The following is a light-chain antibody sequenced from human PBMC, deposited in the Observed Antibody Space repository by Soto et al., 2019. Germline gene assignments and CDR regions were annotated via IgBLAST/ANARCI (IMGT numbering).Light chain of an antibody. V-gene: IGKV1-39*01. CDR1: QSITKY. CDR3: QHNYQNPPWT. CDR2: AAS. Sequence: DIQMTQSPSSLSASVGDRVTITCRASQSITKYLNWYQQKPGKAPRLLIYAASILQSGVPSRFSGSGSGTDFTLTISSLQPEDFATCYCQHNYQNPPWTFGQGTMVEVK. J-gene: IGKJ1*01.